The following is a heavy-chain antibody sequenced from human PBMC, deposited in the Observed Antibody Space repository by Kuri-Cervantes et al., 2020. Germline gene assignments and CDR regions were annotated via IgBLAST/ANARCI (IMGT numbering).Heavy chain of an antibody. Sequence: SQTLSLTCAVYVESFSGYSWTWIRQPPGKGLEWIGEVNHSGSTNYNPSLKSRVTISVDTSKNQFSLKLNSVTAADTAVYYCARAAAAAPVADWGQGTLVTVSS. CDR2: VNHSGST. CDR1: VESFSGYS. CDR3: ARAAAAAPVAD. V-gene: IGHV4-34*01. D-gene: IGHD6-13*01. J-gene: IGHJ4*02.